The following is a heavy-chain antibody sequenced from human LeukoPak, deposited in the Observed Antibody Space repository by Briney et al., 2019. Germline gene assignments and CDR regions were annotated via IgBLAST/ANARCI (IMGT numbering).Heavy chain of an antibody. J-gene: IGHJ4*02. Sequence: ASVKVSCKASGYTFTNYFIHWVRQAPGQGPEWMGIINPSGGSANYAQKFQGRVTLTRDTSTGTVYMHLSSLRSADTAVYFCARDRDNGGNSIYFDYWGQGTLVTVSS. V-gene: IGHV1-46*01. D-gene: IGHD4-23*01. CDR3: ARDRDNGGNSIYFDY. CDR2: INPSGGSA. CDR1: GYTFTNYF.